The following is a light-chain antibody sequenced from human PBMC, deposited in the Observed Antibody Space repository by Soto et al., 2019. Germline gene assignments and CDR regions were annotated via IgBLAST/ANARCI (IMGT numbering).Light chain of an antibody. Sequence: QSALTQPASVSGSPGQSITISCTGTGSDVGGYNYVSWYQQHPGKAPKLMIYDVSNRPSGVSNRFSGSKSGNTASLTISGRQAEDEADYYCSSYTSSSTPYVFGTGTKLTVL. J-gene: IGLJ1*01. CDR3: SSYTSSSTPYV. CDR2: DVS. CDR1: GSDVGGYNY. V-gene: IGLV2-14*01.